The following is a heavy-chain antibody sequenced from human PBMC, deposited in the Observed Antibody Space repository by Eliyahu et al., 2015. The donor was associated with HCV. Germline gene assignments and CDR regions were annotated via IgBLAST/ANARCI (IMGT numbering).Heavy chain of an antibody. CDR3: AREGQQQVVNSFDY. D-gene: IGHD6-13*01. J-gene: IGHJ4*02. CDR1: GGPFSTYT. CDR2: IIPIFGTA. Sequence: QVQLVQSGAEVKKPGSSVKVSCKASGGPFSTYTISWVRQAPGQGLEWMGGIIPIFGTANYAQKFQGXVTITADESTSTAYMELSSLRSEDTAVYYCAREGQQQVVNSFDYWGQGTLVTVSS. V-gene: IGHV1-69*01.